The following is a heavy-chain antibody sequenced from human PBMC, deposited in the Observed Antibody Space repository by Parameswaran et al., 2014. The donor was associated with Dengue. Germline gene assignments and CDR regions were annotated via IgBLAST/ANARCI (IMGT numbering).Heavy chain of an antibody. V-gene: IGHV3-23*01. CDR3: AKVSYFDWLPPHWYFDL. CDR1: SNA. Sequence: SNARWIRQPPGKGLEWVSAISGSGGSTYYADSVKGRFTISRDNSKNTLYLQMNSLRAEDTAVYYCAKVSYFDWLPPHWYFDLWGRGTLVTVSS. D-gene: IGHD3-9*01. CDR2: ISGSGGST. J-gene: IGHJ2*01.